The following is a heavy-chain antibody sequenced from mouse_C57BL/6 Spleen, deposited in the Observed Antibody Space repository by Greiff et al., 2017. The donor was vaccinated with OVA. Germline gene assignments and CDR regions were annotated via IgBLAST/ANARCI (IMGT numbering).Heavy chain of an antibody. J-gene: IGHJ4*01. CDR2: INPNNGGT. CDR1: GYTFTDYN. V-gene: IGHV1-22*01. Sequence: VQLQQSGPELVKPGASVKMSCKASGYTFTDYNMHWVKQSHGKSLEWIGYINPNNGGTSYNQKFKGKATLTVNKSSSTAYMELRSLTSEDSAVYYCARPHYYYGSSPYAMDYWGQGTSVTVSS. CDR3: ARPHYYYGSSPYAMDY. D-gene: IGHD1-1*01.